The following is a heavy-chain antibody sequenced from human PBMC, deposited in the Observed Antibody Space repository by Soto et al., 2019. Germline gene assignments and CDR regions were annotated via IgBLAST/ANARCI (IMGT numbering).Heavy chain of an antibody. CDR1: GFAFSSST. J-gene: IGHJ4*02. V-gene: IGHV3-21*01. CDR2: ISSDSAYI. Sequence: EVQLLESGGGLVQPGGSLRLSCAASGFAFSSSTMNWVRQAPGKGLEWVSSISSDSAYIYYAGSVKGRFTISRDNAKNSLFLQMNSLRAEDTAVYYCARGSYGDHSDWGQGTLVTVSS. D-gene: IGHD4-17*01. CDR3: ARGSYGDHSD.